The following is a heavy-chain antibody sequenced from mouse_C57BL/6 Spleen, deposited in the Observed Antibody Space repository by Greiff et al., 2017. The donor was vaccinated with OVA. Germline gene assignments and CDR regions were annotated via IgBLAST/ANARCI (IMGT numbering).Heavy chain of an antibody. J-gene: IGHJ1*03. CDR2: IYPSDSET. V-gene: IGHV1-61*01. Sequence: VQLQQPGAELVRPGSSVKLSCKASGYTFTSYWMDWVKQRPGQGLEWIGNIYPSDSETHYNQKFKDKATLTVDKSSSTAYMQLSSLTSEDSAVYYCAREDSRWYFDVWGTGTTVTVSS. CDR1: GYTFTSYW. CDR3: AREDSRWYFDV.